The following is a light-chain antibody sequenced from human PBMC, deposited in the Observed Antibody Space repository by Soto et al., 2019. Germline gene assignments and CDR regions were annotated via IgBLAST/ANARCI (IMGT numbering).Light chain of an antibody. CDR1: SSNIGNNY. CDR2: ENN. V-gene: IGLV1-51*01. CDR3: GTWDSSPSAGV. J-gene: IGLJ2*01. Sequence: QSVLTQPPSVSAAPGQKVTISCSGFSSNIGNNYVSWYQQVPGTAPKLLIYENNKRPSGIPDRFSGSKSGTSATLDITGLQTGDEADYYCGTWDSSPSAGVFGGGTQLTVL.